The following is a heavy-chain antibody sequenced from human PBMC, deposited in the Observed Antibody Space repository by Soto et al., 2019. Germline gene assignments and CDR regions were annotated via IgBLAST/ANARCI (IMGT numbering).Heavy chain of an antibody. J-gene: IGHJ6*02. CDR1: GYTFTSSD. CDR2: MNPNSGNT. Sequence: QVQLVQSGAAVKKPGSSLKVSCKASGYTFTSSDINWVRQATGQVLEWMGWMNPNSGNTGYAQKFQGKVTMTRNTSISTAYMDLGSLRSEGTAVYYCARGHCTNGVCYGYYYGMDVWGQGTTVTVSS. D-gene: IGHD2-8*01. CDR3: ARGHCTNGVCYGYYYGMDV. V-gene: IGHV1-8*01.